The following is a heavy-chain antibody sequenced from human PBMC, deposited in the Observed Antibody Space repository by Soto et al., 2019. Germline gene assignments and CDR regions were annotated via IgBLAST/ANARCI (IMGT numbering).Heavy chain of an antibody. Sequence: PGGSLRLSCAASGFTFSSYAMHWVRQAPGKGLEWVAVISYDGSNKYYVDSVKGRFTISRDNSKNTLYLQMNSLRAEDTAVYYCARPLGYCISTSCASGGFDYWGQGTLVTVSS. J-gene: IGHJ4*02. CDR3: ARPLGYCISTSCASGGFDY. D-gene: IGHD2-2*01. CDR1: GFTFSSYA. CDR2: ISYDGSNK. V-gene: IGHV3-30-3*01.